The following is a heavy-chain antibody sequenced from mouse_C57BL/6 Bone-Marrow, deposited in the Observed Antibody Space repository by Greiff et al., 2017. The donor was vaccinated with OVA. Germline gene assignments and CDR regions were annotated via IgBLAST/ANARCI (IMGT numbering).Heavy chain of an antibody. V-gene: IGHV3-6*01. D-gene: IGHD2-2*01. CDR2: ISYDGSN. CDR1: GYSITSGYY. CDR3: ARGGYWFAY. J-gene: IGHJ3*01. Sequence: ESGPGLVKPSQSLSLTCSVTGYSITSGYYWNWIRQFPGNKLEWMGYISYDGSNNYNPSLKNRISITRDTSKNQFFLKLNSVTTEDTATYYCARGGYWFAYWGQGTLVTVSA.